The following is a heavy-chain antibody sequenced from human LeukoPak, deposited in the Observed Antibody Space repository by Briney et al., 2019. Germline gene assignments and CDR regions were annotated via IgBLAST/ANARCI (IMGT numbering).Heavy chain of an antibody. CDR3: ARYNWSLHDFDY. V-gene: IGHV4-59*10. Sequence: SETLSLTCAVYGGSFSGYYWSWIRQPAGKGLEWIGRIYTSGSTNYNPSLKSRVTMSVDTSKNQFSLKLSSVTAADTAVYYCARYNWSLHDFDYWGQGTLVTVSS. J-gene: IGHJ4*02. CDR1: GGSFSGYY. CDR2: IYTSGST. D-gene: IGHD1-20*01.